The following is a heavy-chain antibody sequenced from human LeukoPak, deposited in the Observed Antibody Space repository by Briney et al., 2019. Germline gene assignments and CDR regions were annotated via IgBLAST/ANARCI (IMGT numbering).Heavy chain of an antibody. CDR2: IYTSGST. CDR1: GGSISSGSYY. J-gene: IGHJ4*02. CDR3: ATSAADY. V-gene: IGHV4-61*02. Sequence: SETLSLTCTASGGSISSGSYYWSWIRQPAGKGLEWIGRIYTSGSTNYNPSLKSRVTISVDTSKNQFSLKLSSVTAADTAVYYCATSAADYWGQGTLVTVSS. D-gene: IGHD2-15*01.